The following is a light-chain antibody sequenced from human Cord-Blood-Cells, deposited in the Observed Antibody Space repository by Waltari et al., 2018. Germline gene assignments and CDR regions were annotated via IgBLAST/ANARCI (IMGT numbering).Light chain of an antibody. V-gene: IGLV2-8*01. CDR2: EVS. J-gene: IGLJ1*01. Sequence: QSALTQPPSASGSPGPSVPILCTGTSSDVGGYNDLPWYQQHPGKAPKLMIYEVSTRTAGVPDRFSGSKSGNTASLTVSGLQAEDEADYYCSSYAGSNNYVFGTGTKVTVL. CDR3: SSYAGSNNYV. CDR1: SSDVGGYND.